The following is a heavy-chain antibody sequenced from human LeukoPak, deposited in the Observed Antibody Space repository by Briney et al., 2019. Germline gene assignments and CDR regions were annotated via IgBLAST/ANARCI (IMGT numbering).Heavy chain of an antibody. CDR2: IKQDGSEK. CDR3: TRVAAAGIDY. Sequence: TGGSLRLSCAASGFTFSTYWMSWVRQAPGKGLEWVANIKQDGSEKYYLDSVKGRFTISRDNAKNSLYLQMNSLRAEDTAVYFCTRVAAAGIDYWGQGTLVTASS. V-gene: IGHV3-7*01. J-gene: IGHJ4*02. D-gene: IGHD6-13*01. CDR1: GFTFSTYW.